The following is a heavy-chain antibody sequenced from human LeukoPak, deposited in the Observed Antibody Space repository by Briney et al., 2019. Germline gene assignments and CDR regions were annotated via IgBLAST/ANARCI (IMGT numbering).Heavy chain of an antibody. V-gene: IGHV1-69*13. CDR3: ARGTIPDILTGIGYYGMDV. CDR1: GGTFSSYA. CDR2: IIPIFGTA. Sequence: SVKVSCKASGGTFSSYAISWVRQTPGQGLEWMGGIIPIFGTANYAQKFQGRVTITADESTSTAYMELSSLRSEDTAVYYCARGTIPDILTGIGYYGMDVWGQGTTVTVSS. J-gene: IGHJ6*02. D-gene: IGHD3-9*01.